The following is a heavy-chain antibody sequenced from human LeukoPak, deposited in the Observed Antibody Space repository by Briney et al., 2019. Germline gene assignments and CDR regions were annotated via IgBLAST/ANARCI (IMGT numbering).Heavy chain of an antibody. Sequence: GGSLRLSCAASGFTFSSYAMSWVRQAPGKGLEGVSVITASGFSTYYADSVKGRFTISRDNSKNTLFLQMNSLRAEDTAVYYCAKSEVETAMVGDYWGQGTLVTVSS. CDR1: GFTFSSYA. V-gene: IGHV3-23*01. CDR2: ITASGFST. D-gene: IGHD5-18*01. CDR3: AKSEVETAMVGDY. J-gene: IGHJ4*02.